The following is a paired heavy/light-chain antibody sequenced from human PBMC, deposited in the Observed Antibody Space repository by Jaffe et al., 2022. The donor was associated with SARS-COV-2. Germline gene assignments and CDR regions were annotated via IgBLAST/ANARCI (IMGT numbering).Heavy chain of an antibody. Sequence: EVQLVESGGGLVQPGGSLRLSCAASGFTFSSYAMTWVRQAPGKGLEWVSAVSGGGGSTYYAGSVKGRFTISRDNFKNTLYLQMNSLRAEDTAVYYCAKSSSAWPTLFDYWGQGTLVTVSS. J-gene: IGHJ4*02. D-gene: IGHD6-25*01. V-gene: IGHV3-23*04. CDR2: VSGGGGST. CDR1: GFTFSSYA. CDR3: AKSSSAWPTLFDY.
Light chain of an antibody. J-gene: IGKJ2*01. CDR2: KAS. Sequence: DIQMTQSPSTLSASLGDRVTITCRASQSISTWLAWYQLKPGKAPELLIYKASNLESGVPARFSGSGSGTEFTLTISSLQPDDFATYYCQQYNSYPYTFGQGTKLEIK. CDR3: QQYNSYPYT. V-gene: IGKV1-5*03. CDR1: QSISTW.